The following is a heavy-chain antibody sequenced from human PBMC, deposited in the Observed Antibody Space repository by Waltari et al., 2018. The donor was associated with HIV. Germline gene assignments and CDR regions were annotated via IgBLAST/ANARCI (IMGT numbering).Heavy chain of an antibody. Sequence: QLQLQESGPALVKPSAPLSLTCTVSTGHIPQNFSWGWVRQSPGSGLEWIGVVSSNGLTNYSPSLESRVTMSVDSSKNLFSLTLTSVTAADTALYFCATLRTVTGTIDYWGQGSLVTVSS. CDR3: ATLRTVTGTIDY. D-gene: IGHD4-17*01. J-gene: IGHJ4*02. V-gene: IGHV4-39*01. CDR2: VSSNGLT. CDR1: TGHIPQNFS.